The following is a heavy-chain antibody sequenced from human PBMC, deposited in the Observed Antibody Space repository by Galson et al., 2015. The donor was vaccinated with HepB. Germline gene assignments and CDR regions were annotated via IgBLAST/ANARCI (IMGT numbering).Heavy chain of an antibody. Sequence: SVKVSCKASGYTFTSYGISWVRQAPGQGLEWMGWISAYNGNTNYAQKLQGRVTMTTDTSTSTAYMELRSLRSDDTAVYYCAREWRYYGSGSYFRFDYWGQGTLVTVSS. D-gene: IGHD3-10*01. CDR1: GYTFTSYG. J-gene: IGHJ4*02. CDR3: AREWRYYGSGSYFRFDY. CDR2: ISAYNGNT. V-gene: IGHV1-18*01.